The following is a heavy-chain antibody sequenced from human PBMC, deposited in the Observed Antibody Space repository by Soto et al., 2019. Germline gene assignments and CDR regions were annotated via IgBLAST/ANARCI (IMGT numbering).Heavy chain of an antibody. J-gene: IGHJ6*02. CDR1: GGSISSYY. CDR2: VHDSWGA. CDR3: ARLHGYCISSSCHGHYAMDV. D-gene: IGHD2-2*01. Sequence: SETLSLTCTVSGGSISSYYWSWIRQPPGRGLEGIGYVHDSWGAHYNPSLNSRVTVCVDTSKNQFSLKVTSVTAADTAVYYCARLHGYCISSSCHGHYAMDVWGQGTTVTVSS. V-gene: IGHV4-59*08.